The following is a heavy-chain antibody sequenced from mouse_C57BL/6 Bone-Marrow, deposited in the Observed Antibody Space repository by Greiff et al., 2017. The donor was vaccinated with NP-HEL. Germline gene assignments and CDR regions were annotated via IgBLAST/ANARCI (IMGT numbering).Heavy chain of an antibody. D-gene: IGHD1-1*01. V-gene: IGHV5-9-1*02. Sequence: EVKVEESGEGLVKPGGSLKLSCAASGFTFSSYAMSWVRQTPEKRLEWVAYISSGGDYIYYADTVKGRFTISRDNARNTLYLQMSSLKSDDTAMYYCTRADYYGSSGWFAYWGQGTLVTVSA. CDR2: ISSGGDYI. CDR3: TRADYYGSSGWFAY. J-gene: IGHJ3*01. CDR1: GFTFSSYA.